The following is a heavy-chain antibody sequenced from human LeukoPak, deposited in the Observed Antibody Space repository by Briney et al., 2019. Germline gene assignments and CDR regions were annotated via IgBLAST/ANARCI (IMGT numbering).Heavy chain of an antibody. D-gene: IGHD3-10*01. CDR2: ISKSGDST. Sequence: GGSLRLSCAASGFSFSSYAMSWVRQAPGKGLEWVSAISKSGDSTFYADSVKGRFTISRDNSQNTLYVQMNSLRAEDTAVYYCAKDRVVRGVMGRDDYWGQGTLVTVSS. CDR1: GFSFSSYA. J-gene: IGHJ4*02. V-gene: IGHV3-23*01. CDR3: AKDRVVRGVMGRDDY.